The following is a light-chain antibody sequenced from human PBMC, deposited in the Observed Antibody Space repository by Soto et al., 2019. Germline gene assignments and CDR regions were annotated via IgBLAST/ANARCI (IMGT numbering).Light chain of an antibody. Sequence: QSVLTQPASVSGSPGQSITISCTGTSSDVGGYNYVSWYLHHPGKAPKLMIYEVSNRPSGVSHRFSGSKSGNMASLTISGLQAEDEADYYCNSYTASNTRVFGAGTKLTVL. J-gene: IGLJ3*02. CDR3: NSYTASNTRV. CDR1: SSDVGGYNY. CDR2: EVS. V-gene: IGLV2-14*01.